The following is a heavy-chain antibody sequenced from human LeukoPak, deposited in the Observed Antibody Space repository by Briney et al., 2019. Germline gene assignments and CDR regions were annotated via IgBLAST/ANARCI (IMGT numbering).Heavy chain of an antibody. CDR1: GFNVSTRY. Sequence: GGSLRLSCAASGFNVSTRYMSWVRQAPGKGLEWVSIIYSAGTIYYADSVRGRFTISRDTSKNMLFLQMNSLRADDTAVYYCARVLSDLRDDSFDVWGQGTMVTVSS. V-gene: IGHV3-53*01. J-gene: IGHJ3*01. CDR2: IYSAGTI. CDR3: ARVLSDLRDDSFDV.